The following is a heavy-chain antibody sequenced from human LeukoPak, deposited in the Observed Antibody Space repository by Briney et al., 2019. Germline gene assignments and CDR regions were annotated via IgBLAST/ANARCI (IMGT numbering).Heavy chain of an antibody. D-gene: IGHD1-7*01. Sequence: GGSLRLSCAASGFTFSDYYMGWVRQAPGKGLEWLSYVSGSGSIIFYADSEKGRFTISRDNAKNSLYLQMNSLRAEDTAVYYCGRDFGLTGTKRSFDIWGQGTMVTVSS. J-gene: IGHJ3*02. CDR2: VSGSGSII. V-gene: IGHV3-11*01. CDR3: GRDFGLTGTKRSFDI. CDR1: GFTFSDYY.